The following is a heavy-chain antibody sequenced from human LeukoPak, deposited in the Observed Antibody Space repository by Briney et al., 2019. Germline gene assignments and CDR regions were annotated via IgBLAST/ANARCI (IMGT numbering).Heavy chain of an antibody. V-gene: IGHV3-74*01. Sequence: PGGSLRLSCAASGFTFSTYAMSWVRQAPGKGLEWVSRLNTDGSSTTYADSVKGRFTISSDNAQNTLYLQMNSLRAEDTAVYYCAREGPESGYYTNWGQGILVIVSS. CDR1: GFTFSTYA. D-gene: IGHD3-3*01. CDR3: AREGPESGYYTN. CDR2: LNTDGSST. J-gene: IGHJ4*02.